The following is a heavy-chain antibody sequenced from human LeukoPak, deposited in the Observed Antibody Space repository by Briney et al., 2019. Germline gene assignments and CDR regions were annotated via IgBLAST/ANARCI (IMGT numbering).Heavy chain of an antibody. CDR1: GGSISSYY. CDR2: IYYSGST. Sequence: SETLSLTCTVSGGSISSYYWTWIRQPPGKGLEWIGYIYYSGSTNYNPSLKSRVTISVDTSKNQFSLKLSSVTAADTAVYYCARETAYYFDYWGQGTLVTVSS. CDR3: ARETAYYFDY. J-gene: IGHJ4*02. V-gene: IGHV4-59*01.